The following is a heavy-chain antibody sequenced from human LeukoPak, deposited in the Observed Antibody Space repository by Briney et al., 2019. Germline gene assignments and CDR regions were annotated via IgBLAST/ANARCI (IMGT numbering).Heavy chain of an antibody. CDR3: ARGVAAGTYYYDSSGYSAYYFDY. CDR1: GGTFSSYA. J-gene: IGHJ4*02. V-gene: IGHV1-69*05. Sequence: SVKVSCKASGGTFSSYAISWVRQAPGQGLEWMGRIIPIFGTANYAQKFQGRVTITTDGSTSTAYMELSSLRSEDTAVYYCARGVAAGTYYYDSSGYSAYYFDYWGQGTLVTVSS. CDR2: IIPIFGTA. D-gene: IGHD3-22*01.